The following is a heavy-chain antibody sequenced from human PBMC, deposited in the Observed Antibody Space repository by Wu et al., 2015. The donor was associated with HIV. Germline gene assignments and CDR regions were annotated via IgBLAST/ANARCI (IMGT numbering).Heavy chain of an antibody. CDR2: INPNSGGT. D-gene: IGHD7-27*01. CDR1: GYSFTAYY. Sequence: QVQLVQSGAEVKKPGASVSVSCKASGYSFTAYYIHWVRQAPGQGLEWMGWINPNSGGTNYAQKFRSRVTMTRDTSISTLYIELTGLTSDDTAVYFCARDYVGNNWFDPWGQGTLVTVAS. V-gene: IGHV1-2*02. J-gene: IGHJ5*02. CDR3: ARDYVGNNWFDP.